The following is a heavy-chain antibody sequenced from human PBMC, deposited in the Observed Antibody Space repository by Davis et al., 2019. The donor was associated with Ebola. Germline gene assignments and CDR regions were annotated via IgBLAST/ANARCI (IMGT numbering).Heavy chain of an antibody. CDR2: ISGSGDNT. V-gene: IGHV3-23*01. CDR1: EFTFGSYA. J-gene: IGHJ3*02. Sequence: PGGSLRLSCAASEFTFGSYAMHWVRQAPGKGLEWVSTISGSGDNTYYADSVKGRFTISRDNSKNTLYLQMDSLRSADTAAYYCAKDISYSHYDGSESYDAFDIWGQGTLVTVSS. D-gene: IGHD3-10*01. CDR3: AKDISYSHYDGSESYDAFDI.